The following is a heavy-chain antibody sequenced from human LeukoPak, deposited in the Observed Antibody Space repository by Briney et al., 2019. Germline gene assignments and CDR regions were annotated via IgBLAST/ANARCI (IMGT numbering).Heavy chain of an antibody. Sequence: SQTLSLTCTVSGGSISSGDYYWSWIRQPPGKGLEWIGYIYYSGSTNYNPSLKSQVTISVDTSKNQFSLKLSSVTAADTAVYYCARARWTYPSDYWGQGTLVTVSS. CDR2: IYYSGST. D-gene: IGHD1-1*01. J-gene: IGHJ4*02. V-gene: IGHV4-30-4*01. CDR3: ARARWTYPSDY. CDR1: GGSISSGDYY.